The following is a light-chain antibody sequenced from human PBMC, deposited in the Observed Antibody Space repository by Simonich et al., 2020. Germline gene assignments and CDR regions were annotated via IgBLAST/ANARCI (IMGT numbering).Light chain of an antibody. CDR2: SAS. Sequence: DIQMTQSPSSLSASVGDRVTITCRASQSISSYVNGDQQKPGKAPKILIYSASSLQSVVPSRFSGSGSGTDFTLTISSLQPEDFATYYCQQSYSTPYTFGQGTKLEIK. V-gene: IGKV1-39*01. CDR3: QQSYSTPYT. J-gene: IGKJ2*01. CDR1: QSISSY.